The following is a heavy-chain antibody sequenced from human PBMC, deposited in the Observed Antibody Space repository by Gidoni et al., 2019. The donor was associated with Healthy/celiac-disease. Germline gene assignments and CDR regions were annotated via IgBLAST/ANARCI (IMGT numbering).Heavy chain of an antibody. J-gene: IGHJ4*02. V-gene: IGHV3-30*18. CDR1: GFTFSSYG. CDR2: ISYDGSNK. D-gene: IGHD6-19*01. Sequence: QFQLVESGGGVVQPGRSLRLSCAASGFTFSSYGMHWVRQAPGKGLEWVAVISYDGSNKYYADSVKGRFTISRDNSKNTLYLQMNSLRAEDTAVYYCAKENGGAVAGTQARGRLPLDCWGQGTLVTVSS. CDR3: AKENGGAVAGTQARGRLPLDC.